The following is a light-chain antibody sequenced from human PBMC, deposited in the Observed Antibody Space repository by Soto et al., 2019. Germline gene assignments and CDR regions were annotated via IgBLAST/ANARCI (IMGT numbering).Light chain of an antibody. V-gene: IGLV2-23*01. CDR1: SNNIGSYNL. J-gene: IGLJ3*02. Sequence: QSALTQPASVSGSPGQSITISCTGTSNNIGSYNLVSWYQQHPGKAPKLMIYEGSKRPSGVSNRFSGSKSGNTASLTISGLQAEDEADYYCCSYAGSSTWVFGGGTNLTVL. CDR2: EGS. CDR3: CSYAGSSTWV.